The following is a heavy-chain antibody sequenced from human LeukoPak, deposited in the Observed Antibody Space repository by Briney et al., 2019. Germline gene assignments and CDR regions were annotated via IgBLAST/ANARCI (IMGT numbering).Heavy chain of an antibody. Sequence: SETLSLTCTVSGGSISSGGYYWSWIRQHPGKDLEWIGYIYYSGSTYYNPSLKSRVTISVDTSKNQFSLKLSSVTAADTAVYYCASKGGDSSSHGRNDAFDIWGQGTMVTVSS. J-gene: IGHJ3*02. CDR2: IYYSGST. CDR1: GGSISSGGYY. CDR3: ASKGGDSSSHGRNDAFDI. V-gene: IGHV4-31*03. D-gene: IGHD6-13*01.